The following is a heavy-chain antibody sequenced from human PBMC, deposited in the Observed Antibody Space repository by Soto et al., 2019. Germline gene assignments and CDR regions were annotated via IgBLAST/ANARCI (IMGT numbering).Heavy chain of an antibody. D-gene: IGHD3-3*01. J-gene: IGHJ6*02. V-gene: IGHV4-39*01. CDR3: ARGGRFSEWLLTDYYYYGMDV. CDR1: GGSISSSSYY. CDR2: IYYSGST. Sequence: SETLSLTCTGSGGSISSSSYYWGWIRQPPGKGLEWFGSIYYSGSTYYNPSLKSRVTISVDTSKNQFSLKLSSVTAADTAVYYCARGGRFSEWLLTDYYYYGMDVWGQGTTVTVSS.